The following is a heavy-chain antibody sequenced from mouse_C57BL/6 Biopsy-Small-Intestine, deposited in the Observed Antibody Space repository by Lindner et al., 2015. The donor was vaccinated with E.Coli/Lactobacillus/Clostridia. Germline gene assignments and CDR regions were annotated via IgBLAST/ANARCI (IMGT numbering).Heavy chain of an antibody. CDR1: GYTFTGYW. J-gene: IGHJ2*01. V-gene: IGHV1-82*01. CDR3: AREMGGTLDY. CDR2: IYPGDGDT. Sequence: VQLQESGAEVMKPGASVKLSCKATGYTFTGYWIEWVKQRPGKGLEWIGRIYPGDGDTNYNGKFKGKATLTADKSSSTAYMQLSSLTSEDSALYFCAREMGGTLDYWGQGTTLTVSS. D-gene: IGHD4-1*01.